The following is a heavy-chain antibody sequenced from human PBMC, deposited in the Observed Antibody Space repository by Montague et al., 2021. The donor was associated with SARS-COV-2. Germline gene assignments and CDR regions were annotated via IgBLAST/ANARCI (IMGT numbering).Heavy chain of an antibody. V-gene: IGHV3-23*01. CDR1: GFRFSDYA. CDR2: ISGTGVDT. CDR3: ARGGLDYHDYTMDV. Sequence: SLRLSCAASGFRFSDYAMLWLRQAPGKGLEWISSISGTGVDTHYADSVKGRFTISRDNSKSTLYLRMNSLRVDDTAVYYCARGGLDYHDYTMDVWGKGTTVTV. J-gene: IGHJ6*03.